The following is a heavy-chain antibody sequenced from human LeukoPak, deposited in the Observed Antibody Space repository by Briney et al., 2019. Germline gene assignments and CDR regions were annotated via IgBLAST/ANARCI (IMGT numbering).Heavy chain of an antibody. Sequence: GTLRLSCAASGFTFSSYGMHWVRQAPGKGLEWVAVISYDGSNKYYADSVKGRFTISRDNSKNTLYLQMNSLRAEDTAVYYCAKDGFDPWGQGTLVTVSS. CDR3: AKDGFDP. J-gene: IGHJ5*02. V-gene: IGHV3-30*18. CDR1: GFTFSSYG. CDR2: ISYDGSNK.